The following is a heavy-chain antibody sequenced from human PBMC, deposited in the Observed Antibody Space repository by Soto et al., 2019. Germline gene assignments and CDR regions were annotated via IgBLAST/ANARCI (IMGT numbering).Heavy chain of an antibody. CDR3: ARNYGATGYYYYGMDV. V-gene: IGHV1-18*01. D-gene: IGHD1-7*01. CDR1: GYTFTSYG. CDR2: ISAYNGNT. J-gene: IGHJ6*02. Sequence: ASVKVSCKASGYTFTSYGISWVRQAPGQGLEWMGWISAYNGNTNYAQKLQGRVTMTTDTSTSTAYMELRSLRSDDTAMYYCARNYGATGYYYYGMDVWGQGTTVTVSS.